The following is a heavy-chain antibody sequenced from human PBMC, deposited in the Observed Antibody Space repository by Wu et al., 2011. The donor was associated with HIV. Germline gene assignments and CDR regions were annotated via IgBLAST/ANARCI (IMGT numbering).Heavy chain of an antibody. CDR1: GYNFAGYY. Sequence: QVQVVQSGAEVKKPGASVKVSCKGSGYNFAGYYMHWVRQAPGKGLEWMGWINPNSGGTNYAQRFQGRVSMTRDTSINAVYMELTRLRSDDTAMYYCASLPRNGWYGLGFWGPGTLVTVSS. D-gene: IGHD6-19*01. J-gene: IGHJ4*02. V-gene: IGHV1-2*02. CDR2: INPNSGGT. CDR3: ASLPRNGWYGLGF.